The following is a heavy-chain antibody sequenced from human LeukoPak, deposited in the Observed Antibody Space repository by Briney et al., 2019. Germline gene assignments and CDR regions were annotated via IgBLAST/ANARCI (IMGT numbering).Heavy chain of an antibody. CDR1: GYTFTSYG. Sequence: ASVKVSCKASGYTFTSYGISWVRQAPGQGPEWMGWISAYNGNTNYAQKLQGRVTMTTDTSTSTAYMELRSLRSDDTAVYYCARDPHYDSSGYSSLRCWYFDLWGRGTLVTVSS. CDR2: ISAYNGNT. V-gene: IGHV1-18*01. J-gene: IGHJ2*01. CDR3: ARDPHYDSSGYSSLRCWYFDL. D-gene: IGHD3-22*01.